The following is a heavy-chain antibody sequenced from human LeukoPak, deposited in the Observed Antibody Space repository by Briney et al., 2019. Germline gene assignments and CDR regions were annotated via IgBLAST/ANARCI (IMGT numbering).Heavy chain of an antibody. J-gene: IGHJ6*03. D-gene: IGHD2-15*01. CDR3: ARRYCSGGSCYNYMDV. Sequence: GESLKISCKGSGYSFTSYWIGWVRQMPGKGLEWMGIIYPGDSDTRYSPSFQGQVTISAAKSISTAYLQWSSLKASDTAMYYCARRYCSGGSCYNYMDVWGKGTTVTVSS. CDR2: IYPGDSDT. CDR1: GYSFTSYW. V-gene: IGHV5-51*01.